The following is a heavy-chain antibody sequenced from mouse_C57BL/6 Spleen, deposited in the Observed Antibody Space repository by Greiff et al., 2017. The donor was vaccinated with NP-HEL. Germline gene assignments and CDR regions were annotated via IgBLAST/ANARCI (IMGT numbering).Heavy chain of an antibody. Sequence: QVQLQQPGAELVKPGASVKLSCKASGYTFTSYWLHWVKQRPGQGLEWIGMIHPNSGSTNYNEKFKSKATLTVDKSSSTAYMQLSSLTSEDSAVYYCARREGYSNSFDYWGQGTTLTASS. J-gene: IGHJ2*01. CDR3: ARREGYSNSFDY. V-gene: IGHV1-64*01. D-gene: IGHD2-5*01. CDR2: IHPNSGST. CDR1: GYTFTSYW.